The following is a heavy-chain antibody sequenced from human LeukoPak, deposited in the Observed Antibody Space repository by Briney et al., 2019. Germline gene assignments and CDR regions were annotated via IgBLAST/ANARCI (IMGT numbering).Heavy chain of an antibody. CDR3: ARGGGYTYGHNFDY. CDR1: GFTFTSHS. V-gene: IGHV3-30*04. J-gene: IGHJ4*02. CDR2: ISYAGNNE. Sequence: GRSLRLSCAASGFTFTSHSLHWVRQAPGKGLEWVAFISYAGNNEYYVESVRGRFTISRDNSKSTMYLQMNSLIVDDTALYYCARGGGYTYGHNFDYWGQGTLVTVSS. D-gene: IGHD5-18*01.